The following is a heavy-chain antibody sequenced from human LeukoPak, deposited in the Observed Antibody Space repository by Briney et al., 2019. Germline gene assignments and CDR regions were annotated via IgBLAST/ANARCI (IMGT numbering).Heavy chain of an antibody. D-gene: IGHD6-19*01. V-gene: IGHV4-4*02. CDR1: GGSISSSNW. Sequence: SGTLSLTCAVSGGSISSSNWWSWVRQPPGKGLERIGEIYHSGSTNYNPSLKSRVTISVDKSKNQFSLKLSSVTAADTAVYYCASSGVAVAGTWFDYWGQGTLVTVSS. J-gene: IGHJ4*02. CDR3: ASSGVAVAGTWFDY. CDR2: IYHSGST.